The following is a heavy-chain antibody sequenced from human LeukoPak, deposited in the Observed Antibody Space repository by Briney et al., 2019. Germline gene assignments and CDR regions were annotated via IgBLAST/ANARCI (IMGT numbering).Heavy chain of an antibody. V-gene: IGHV3-23*01. CDR2: ISNSGDNK. CDR3: ARDVTEPVFYDT. Sequence: GGSLRLSCAASGFTFYNYAMAWVRQAPGKGLEWVSSISNSGDNKYYADAVKGRFTISRDNSKNTVYLQMYGLRVEDTARYYCARDVTEPVFYDTWGQGTLASVSS. J-gene: IGHJ4*02. D-gene: IGHD2-8*01. CDR1: GFTFYNYA.